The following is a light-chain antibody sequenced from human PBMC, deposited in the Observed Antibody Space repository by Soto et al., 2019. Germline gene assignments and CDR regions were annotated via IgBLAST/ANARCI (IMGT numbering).Light chain of an antibody. V-gene: IGLV1-47*02. CDR2: SNN. CDR1: SSNIGSNY. Sequence: VLTQPPSASGTPGQRVTISCSGSSSNIGSNYVYWYQQLPGTAPKLLIYSNNQRPSGVPDRFSGSKSGTSASLAISGLRSEDEADYYCAAWDDSLSGLYVFGTGTKVTVL. CDR3: AAWDDSLSGLYV. J-gene: IGLJ1*01.